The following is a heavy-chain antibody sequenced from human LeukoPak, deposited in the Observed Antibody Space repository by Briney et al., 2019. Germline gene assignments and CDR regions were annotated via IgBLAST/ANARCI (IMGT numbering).Heavy chain of an antibody. Sequence: SETLSLTCTVSGGSISSSSYYWGWIRQPPGKGLEWIGSIYYSGSTYYNPSLKSRVTISVDTSKNQFSLKLSSVTAADTAVYYCARHQVYYDSSGYYEPFDYWGQGTLVTVSS. D-gene: IGHD3-22*01. V-gene: IGHV4-39*01. CDR1: GGSISSSSYY. J-gene: IGHJ4*02. CDR3: ARHQVYYDSSGYYEPFDY. CDR2: IYYSGST.